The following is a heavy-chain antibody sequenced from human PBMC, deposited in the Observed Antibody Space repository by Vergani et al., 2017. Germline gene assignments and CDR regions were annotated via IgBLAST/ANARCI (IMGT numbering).Heavy chain of an antibody. CDR1: GGSISPYY. D-gene: IGHD5-12*01. CDR2: IYTSEST. V-gene: IGHV4-4*07. J-gene: IGHJ6*03. CDR3: ARLKQLRAGYYYYYMDV. Sequence: QVQLQESGPGLVKPSETLSLTCIVSGGSISPYYWSWIRQPAGKGLEWIGRIYTSESTNYNPSLKSRVTMSVDTSKNQFSLKLSSVTAADTAVYYCARLKQLRAGYYYYYMDVWGKGTTVTVSS.